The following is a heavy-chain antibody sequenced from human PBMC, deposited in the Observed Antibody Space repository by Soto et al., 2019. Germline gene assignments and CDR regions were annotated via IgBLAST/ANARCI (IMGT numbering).Heavy chain of an antibody. Sequence: SETLSLTCTVSGGSISSYYWSWIRQPPGKGLEWIGYIYYSGSTNYNPSLKSRVTISIDTSKDQFSLKVSSVTAADTAVYYCARHVLVPAAIGGMDVWGQGTTVTVSS. CDR3: ARHVLVPAAIGGMDV. J-gene: IGHJ6*02. D-gene: IGHD2-2*02. CDR1: GGSISSYY. CDR2: IYYSGST. V-gene: IGHV4-59*08.